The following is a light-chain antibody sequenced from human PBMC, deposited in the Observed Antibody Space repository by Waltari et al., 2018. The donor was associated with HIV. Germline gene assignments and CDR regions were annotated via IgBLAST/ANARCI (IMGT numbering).Light chain of an antibody. CDR3: ATWDDSLSAVV. J-gene: IGLJ2*01. V-gene: IGLV1-51*02. CDR1: DSNIGFNH. CDR2: ENS. Sequence: QSVLPQPPSVSAAPGQKVTISCSGSDSNIGFNHISWYQHVPGTAPKRLIFENSNRLSGIPDRFSGSKSDTSATLDITGLQTGDEADYYCATWDDSLSAVVFGGGTKVTVL.